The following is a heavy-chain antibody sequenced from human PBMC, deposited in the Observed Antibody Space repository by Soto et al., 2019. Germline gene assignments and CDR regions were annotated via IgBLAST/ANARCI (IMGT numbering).Heavy chain of an antibody. CDR2: ISSSSSYI. Sequence: RGSLRLSCAASGFTFSSYSMNWVRQAPGKGLEWVSSISSSSSYIYYADSVKGRFTISRDNAKNSLYLQMNSLRAEDTAVYYCARDKGQLVHYYYGMDVWGQGTTVTVSS. CDR1: GFTFSSYS. J-gene: IGHJ6*02. CDR3: ARDKGQLVHYYYGMDV. V-gene: IGHV3-21*01. D-gene: IGHD6-6*01.